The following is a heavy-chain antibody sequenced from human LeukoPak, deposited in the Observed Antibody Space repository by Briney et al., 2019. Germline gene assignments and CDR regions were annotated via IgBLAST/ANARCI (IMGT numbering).Heavy chain of an antibody. J-gene: IGHJ5*02. V-gene: IGHV4-34*01. CDR1: GGSFSGYY. CDR3: ARRRGMIRLWAYNWFDP. D-gene: IGHD5-18*01. Sequence: SETLSLTCAVYGGSFSGYYWSWIRQPPGKGPEWIGEINHSGSTNYNPSLKSRVTISVDTSKNQFSLKLSSVNAADRDVYYCARRRGMIRLWAYNWFDPWGQGTLVTVSS. CDR2: INHSGST.